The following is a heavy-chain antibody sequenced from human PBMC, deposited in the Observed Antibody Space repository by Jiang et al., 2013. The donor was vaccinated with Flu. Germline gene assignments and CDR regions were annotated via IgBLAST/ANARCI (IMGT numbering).Heavy chain of an antibody. Sequence: YTFTSYAMHWVRQAPGQRLEWMGWINAGNGNTKYSQKFQGRVTITRDTSASTAYMELSSLRSEDTAVYYCARDLFSYGSGSYPLGYWGQGTLVTVSS. CDR1: YTFTSYA. CDR3: ARDLFSYGSGSYPLGY. V-gene: IGHV1-3*01. CDR2: INAGNGNT. J-gene: IGHJ4*02. D-gene: IGHD3-10*01.